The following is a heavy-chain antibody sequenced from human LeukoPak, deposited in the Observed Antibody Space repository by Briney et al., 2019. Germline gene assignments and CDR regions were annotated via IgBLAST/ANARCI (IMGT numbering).Heavy chain of an antibody. V-gene: IGHV1-2*02. J-gene: IGHJ4*02. CDR1: GYTFTGYY. CDR2: INPNSGGT. CDR3: ARASYSYGFRGAYYFDY. Sequence: GASVKVSCKASGYTFTGYYMHWVRQAPGQGLEWMGWINPNSGGTNYAQKFQGRVTMTRDTSISTAYMELSRLRSDDTAVYYCARASYSYGFRGAYYFDYWGQGTLVTVSS. D-gene: IGHD5-18*01.